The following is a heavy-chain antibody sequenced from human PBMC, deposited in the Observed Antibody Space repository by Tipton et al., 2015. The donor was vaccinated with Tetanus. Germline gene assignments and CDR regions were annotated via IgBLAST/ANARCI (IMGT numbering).Heavy chain of an antibody. D-gene: IGHD3-10*01. CDR3: AREDCYGSGSSYNWFDP. CDR2: IYTSGST. CDR1: GGSISNYY. V-gene: IGHV4-4*07. J-gene: IGHJ5*02. Sequence: LRLSCTVSGGSISNYYWSWIRQPAGKGLEWIGRIYTSGSTNYNPPLKSRVTMSVDTSKNQFSLKLSSVTAADTAVYYCAREDCYGSGSSYNWFDPWGQGTLVTVSS.